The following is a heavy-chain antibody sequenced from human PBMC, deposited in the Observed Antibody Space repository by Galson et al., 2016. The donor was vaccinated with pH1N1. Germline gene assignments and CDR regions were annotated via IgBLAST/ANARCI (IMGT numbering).Heavy chain of an antibody. V-gene: IGHV1-2*06. CDR2: ICPDSGGT. CDR3: ARHDYGGCFDP. Sequence: SVKVSCKASGYTFTDHYIHWVRQAPGQGLEWMGRICPDSGGTNYAQKFRGRVTMTGDTSINTAYMELSRLRSDDTAVYYCARHDYGGCFDPWGQGTLFTVAS. J-gene: IGHJ5*02. CDR1: GYTFTDHY. D-gene: IGHD4-23*01.